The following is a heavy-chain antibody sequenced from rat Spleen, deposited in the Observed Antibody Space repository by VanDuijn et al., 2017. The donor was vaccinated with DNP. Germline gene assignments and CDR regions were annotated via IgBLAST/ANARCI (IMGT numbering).Heavy chain of an antibody. V-gene: IGHV2-13*01. Sequence: QVQLKEPGPGLVQPSQTLSLTCTVSGFSLTSSGVSWVRQPPGKGLEWMGGIWGDGSTNYNSVLKSRLSISRDTSKSQVFLKMNSLQTEDTAIYFCTKYGGYSGDWGQGVTVTVSS. CDR3: TKYGGYSGD. J-gene: IGHJ2*01. CDR2: IWGDGST. CDR1: GFSLTSSG. D-gene: IGHD1-11*01.